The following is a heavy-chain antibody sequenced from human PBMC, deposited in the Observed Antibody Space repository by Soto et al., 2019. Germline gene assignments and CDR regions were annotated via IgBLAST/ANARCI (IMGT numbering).Heavy chain of an antibody. CDR2: ISWDGGST. J-gene: IGHJ4*02. D-gene: IGHD4-17*01. Sequence: GSLRLSCAASGFTFDDYTMHWVRQAPGKGLEWVSLISWDGGSTYYADSVKGRFTISRDNSKNSLYLQMNSLRTEDTALYYCAKASETTVTTGPYYFDYWGQGTLVTVSS. CDR3: AKASETTVTTGPYYFDY. CDR1: GFTFDDYT. V-gene: IGHV3-43*01.